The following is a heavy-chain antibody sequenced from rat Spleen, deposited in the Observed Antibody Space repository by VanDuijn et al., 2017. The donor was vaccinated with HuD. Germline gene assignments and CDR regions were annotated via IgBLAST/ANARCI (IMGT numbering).Heavy chain of an antibody. J-gene: IGHJ3*01. Sequence: EVQLVESGGGLVQPGRSMKLSCAASGFTFSDYNMAWVRQAPKKGLEWVATISYDGISTFYRDSVKGRFTLSRDNAKSTLYLQMGSLRSEDTATYYCTRAAIPLEFAYWGQGTLVTVSS. V-gene: IGHV5-7*01. CDR1: GFTFSDYN. CDR3: TRAAIPLEFAY. CDR2: ISYDGIST. D-gene: IGHD1-2*01.